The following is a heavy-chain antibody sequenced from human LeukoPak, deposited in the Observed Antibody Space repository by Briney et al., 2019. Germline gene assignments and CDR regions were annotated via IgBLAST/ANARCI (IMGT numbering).Heavy chain of an antibody. D-gene: IGHD1-26*01. CDR3: ASRSGGATTHDAFDI. CDR1: GGTFSSYA. V-gene: IGHV1-69*06. J-gene: IGHJ3*02. Sequence: GSSVKVSCKASGGTFSSYAISWVRQAPGQGLEWMGGIIPIFGTANYAQKFQGRVTITADKSTSTAYMELSSLRSEDTAVYYCASRSGGATTHDAFDIWGQGTMVTVSS. CDR2: IIPIFGTA.